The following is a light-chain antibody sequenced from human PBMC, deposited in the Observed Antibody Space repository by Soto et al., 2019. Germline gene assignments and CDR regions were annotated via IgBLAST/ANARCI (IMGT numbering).Light chain of an antibody. CDR3: CSYSGSRLI. J-gene: IGLJ2*01. CDR1: SRDIGGYNH. V-gene: IGLV2-11*01. Sequence: QSALTQPRSVSGSPGQSVTISCTGTSRDIGGYNHVSWYQQHPGKAPKLIIYDVAKRPSGVPDRFSGSKSGNTASLTISGLQPEDEADYSCCSYSGSRLIFGGGTKVTVL. CDR2: DVA.